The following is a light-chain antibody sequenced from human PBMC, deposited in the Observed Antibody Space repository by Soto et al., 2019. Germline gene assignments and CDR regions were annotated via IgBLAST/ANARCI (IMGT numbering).Light chain of an antibody. CDR3: AAWDDSLSGRV. CDR1: SSNIGSNY. CDR2: RNN. V-gene: IGLV1-47*01. Sequence: QSVLTQPPSASGTPGQRVTISCSGSSSNIGSNYVYWYQQLPGTAPKLLIYRNNQRPSGVPDRFSGSKSGTSASLAISGLRSEDEADYYCAAWDDSLSGRVFGTRTKVTV. J-gene: IGLJ1*01.